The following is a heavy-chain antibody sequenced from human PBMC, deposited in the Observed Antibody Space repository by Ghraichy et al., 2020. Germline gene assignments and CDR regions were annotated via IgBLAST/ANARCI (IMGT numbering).Heavy chain of an antibody. J-gene: IGHJ5*02. CDR1: GGTFSSYA. CDR3: AREGAGLRPGEIYYGSGSYINWFDP. D-gene: IGHD3-10*01. CDR2: IIPIFGIA. V-gene: IGHV1-69*10. Sequence: SVKVSCKASGGTFSSYAISWVRQAPGQGLEWMGGIIPIFGIANYAQKFQGRVTITADKSTSTAYMELSSLRSEDTAVYYCAREGAGLRPGEIYYGSGSYINWFDPWGQGTLVTVSS.